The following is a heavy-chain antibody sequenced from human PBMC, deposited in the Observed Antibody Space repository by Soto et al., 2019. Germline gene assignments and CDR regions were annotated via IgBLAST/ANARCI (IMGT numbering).Heavy chain of an antibody. CDR1: GYTFKNFA. CDR2: INAANGNT. J-gene: IGHJ4*02. CDR3: ARTSGYYFFDS. D-gene: IGHD3-22*01. V-gene: IGHV1-3*01. Sequence: ASVKVSCTASGYTFKNFAMNWVRQAPGQGLEWMGWINAANGNTKYSQKFQGRVTITRDTSASTAYMELSSLRSEDTAVYYCARTSGYYFFDSWGQGTLVTVSS.